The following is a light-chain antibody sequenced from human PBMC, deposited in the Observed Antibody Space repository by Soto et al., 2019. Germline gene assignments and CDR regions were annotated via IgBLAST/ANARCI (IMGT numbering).Light chain of an antibody. CDR2: DAS. J-gene: IGKJ1*01. CDR1: QTISSW. Sequence: DNQRTQSPSTLYASVGDRVAITCRASQTISSWLAWYRQKPGKAPDLLIYDASKLQSWVPASFSGSESRTEFTLTIASLQPDDFATYYCQQYYNYSTYGQGTKVDIK. V-gene: IGKV1-5*01. CDR3: QQYYNYST.